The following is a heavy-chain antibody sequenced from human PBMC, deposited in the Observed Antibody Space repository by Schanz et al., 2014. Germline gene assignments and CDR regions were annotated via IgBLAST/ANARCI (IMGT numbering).Heavy chain of an antibody. CDR2: ITYNGGTI. Sequence: EVQLAESGGGLVQPGGSLRLSCAASGFSFSSYAMGWVRQAPGKGLEWISYITYNGGTIYYADSVKGRFTISRDNAKNSLYLEMNSLRAEDTALYYCARDRRNADLDYWGQGTLVTVSS. D-gene: IGHD1-1*01. CDR1: GFSFSSYA. CDR3: ARDRRNADLDY. V-gene: IGHV3-48*01. J-gene: IGHJ4*02.